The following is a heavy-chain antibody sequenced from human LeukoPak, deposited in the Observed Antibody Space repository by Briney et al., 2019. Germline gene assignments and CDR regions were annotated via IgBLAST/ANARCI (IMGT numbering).Heavy chain of an antibody. J-gene: IGHJ4*02. CDR1: GGSISSSSYY. V-gene: IGHV4-39*07. CDR3: AKVGATERDY. Sequence: SETLSLTCTVSGGSISSSSYYWGWIRQPPGKELEWIGSIYYSGSTYYNPSLKSRVTISVDTSKNQCSLKLSSVTAEDTAVYYCAKVGATERDYWGQGTLVTVSS. D-gene: IGHD1-26*01. CDR2: IYYSGST.